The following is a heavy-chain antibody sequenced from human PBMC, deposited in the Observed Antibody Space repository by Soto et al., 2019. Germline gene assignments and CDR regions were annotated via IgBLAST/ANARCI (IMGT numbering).Heavy chain of an antibody. Sequence: GGSLRLSCSTAVFTFSIYAMSWVRQAPGKGLEWVSAISGSGGSTYYADSVKGRFTISRDNSKNTLYLQMNSLRADDTAVYYCAKATRGGAATLICDCWGQGTRGTV. J-gene: IGHJ4*02. D-gene: IGHD6-13*01. CDR3: AKATRGGAATLICDC. CDR1: VFTFSIYA. V-gene: IGHV3-23*01. CDR2: ISGSGGST.